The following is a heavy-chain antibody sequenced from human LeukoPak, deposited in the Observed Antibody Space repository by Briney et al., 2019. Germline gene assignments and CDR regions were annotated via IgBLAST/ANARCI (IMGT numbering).Heavy chain of an antibody. Sequence: GGSLRLSCAASGFTFSNYGMHWVRQAPGRGLECVAVIWYDGKHQYYADSVKGRFNISRDNPKNMLYLQMNSLRVEDTAVYYCAKGPTQVLRFLRDGKTYYMDVWAKGPRSSSP. D-gene: IGHD3-3*01. J-gene: IGHJ6*03. CDR2: IWYDGKHQ. CDR1: GFTFSNYG. CDR3: AKGPTQVLRFLRDGKTYYMDV. V-gene: IGHV3-33*06.